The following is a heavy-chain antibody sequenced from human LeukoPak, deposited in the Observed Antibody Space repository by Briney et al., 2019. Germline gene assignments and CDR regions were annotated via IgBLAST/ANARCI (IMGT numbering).Heavy chain of an antibody. Sequence: GGSLRLSCAASGLTFSSHWMHWVRQAPGKGLVWVSRITNDGSSTTYADSVKGQFTISRDNSKNTLYLQMNSLRAEDTAVYYCAKGPYCSSTSCYTVGAFDYWGQGTLVTVSS. D-gene: IGHD2-2*02. CDR2: ITNDGSST. V-gene: IGHV3-74*01. J-gene: IGHJ4*02. CDR1: GLTFSSHW. CDR3: AKGPYCSSTSCYTVGAFDY.